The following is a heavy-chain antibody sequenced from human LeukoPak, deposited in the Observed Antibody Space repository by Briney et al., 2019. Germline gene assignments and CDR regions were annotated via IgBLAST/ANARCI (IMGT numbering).Heavy chain of an antibody. CDR3: ARANNYYDSSGYYYLGFYYYYYMDV. J-gene: IGHJ6*03. Sequence: ASAKVSCKASGYTFTSYDINWVRQATGQGLEWMGWMNPNSGNTGYAQKFQGRVTMTRNTSISTAYMELSSLRSEDTAVYYCARANNYYDSSGYYYLGFYYYYYMDVWGKGTTVTVSS. CDR2: MNPNSGNT. CDR1: GYTFTSYD. V-gene: IGHV1-8*01. D-gene: IGHD3-22*01.